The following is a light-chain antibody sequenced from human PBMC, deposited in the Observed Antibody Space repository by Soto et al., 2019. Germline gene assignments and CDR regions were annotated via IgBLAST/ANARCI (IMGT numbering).Light chain of an antibody. Sequence: EIVLTQSPGTLSLSPGERATLSCRASQRVSSSYLAWYQQKPGQAPRLLIYGASSRATGIPDRFSGSGSGTDFTLTISRLEPEDFAVYFCQQYGSSPPYTFGQVTTLEIK. CDR2: GAS. J-gene: IGKJ2*01. CDR3: QQYGSSPPYT. V-gene: IGKV3-20*01. CDR1: QRVSSSY.